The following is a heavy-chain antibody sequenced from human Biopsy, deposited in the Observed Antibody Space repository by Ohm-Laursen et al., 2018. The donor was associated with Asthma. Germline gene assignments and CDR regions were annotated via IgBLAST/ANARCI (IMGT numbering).Heavy chain of an antibody. D-gene: IGHD3-10*01. Sequence: SSVKVSCKNSGYTFNSAGITWVRQAPGQGLEWMGWISVYNGNTKVAQKLQDRVTMITDTSTSSAYMELRSLRSDDTAVYFCARAVDYSHYYGIDVWGQGTTVTVS. CDR2: ISVYNGNT. V-gene: IGHV1-18*01. J-gene: IGHJ6*02. CDR3: ARAVDYSHYYGIDV. CDR1: GYTFNSAG.